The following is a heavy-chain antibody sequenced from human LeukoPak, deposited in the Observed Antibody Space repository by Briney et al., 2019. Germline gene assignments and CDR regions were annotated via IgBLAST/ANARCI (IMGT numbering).Heavy chain of an antibody. D-gene: IGHD3-10*01. Sequence: PGGSLRLSCAASGFTFDDYGMSWVRQAPGKGLEWVSGINWNGGSTGYADSVKGRFTISRDDAKNSLYLQMNSLRAEDTALYYCAVKGYHGSGNYFDYWGQGTLVTVSS. CDR1: GFTFDDYG. V-gene: IGHV3-20*04. CDR2: INWNGGST. J-gene: IGHJ4*02. CDR3: AVKGYHGSGNYFDY.